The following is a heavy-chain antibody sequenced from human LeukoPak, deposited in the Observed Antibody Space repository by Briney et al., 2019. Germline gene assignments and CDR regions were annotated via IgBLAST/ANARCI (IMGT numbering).Heavy chain of an antibody. Sequence: GGSLRLSCAASGFTFSSYGMHWVRQAPGKGLEWVAFIRYDGSNKYYADSVKGRFTISRDNSKNTLYLQMNSLRAEDTAVYYCARDQAGSGHYADYWGQGTLVTVSS. CDR1: GFTFSSYG. CDR2: IRYDGSNK. D-gene: IGHD3-10*01. CDR3: ARDQAGSGHYADY. V-gene: IGHV3-30*02. J-gene: IGHJ4*02.